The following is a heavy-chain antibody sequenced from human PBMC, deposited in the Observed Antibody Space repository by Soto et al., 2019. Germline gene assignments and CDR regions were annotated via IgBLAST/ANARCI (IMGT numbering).Heavy chain of an antibody. Sequence: PGESLKISCKGSGYSFTSYWIGWVRQMPGKGLEWMGIIYPGDSDTRYSPSFQGQVTISADKSISTAYLQWSSLKASDTAMYYCVRHMAEWQQLGGRFDPGGQGTLVTVSS. J-gene: IGHJ5*02. CDR2: IYPGDSDT. CDR1: GYSFTSYW. CDR3: VRHMAEWQQLGGRFDP. V-gene: IGHV5-51*01. D-gene: IGHD6-13*01.